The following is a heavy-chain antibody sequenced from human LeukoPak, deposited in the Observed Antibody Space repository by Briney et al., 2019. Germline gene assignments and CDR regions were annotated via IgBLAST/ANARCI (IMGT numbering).Heavy chain of an antibody. D-gene: IGHD3-22*01. CDR3: AREVRSSGYSLDY. J-gene: IGHJ4*02. CDR2: IYSSGST. Sequence: SETLSLTCTVSGGSISSYYWSWIRQPAGKGLEWIGRIYSSGSTNYNPSLKSRVTMSVGTSKNQFSLKLRSVTAADTAVYYCAREVRSSGYSLDYWGQGTLVTVSS. V-gene: IGHV4-4*07. CDR1: GGSISSYY.